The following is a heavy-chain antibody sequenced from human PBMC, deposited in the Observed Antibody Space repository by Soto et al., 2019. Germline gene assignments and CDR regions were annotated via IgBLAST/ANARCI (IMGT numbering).Heavy chain of an antibody. CDR3: AYYYDSSGYYRGPDYYYYYGMDV. Sequence: QVQLVQSGAEVKKPGSSVKVSCKASGGTFSSYAISWVRQAPGQGLEWMGGIIPIFGTANYAQKFQGRVTITADESTSTAYMELSSLRSEDTAVYYCAYYYDSSGYYRGPDYYYYYGMDVWGQGTTVTVSS. CDR2: IIPIFGTA. D-gene: IGHD3-22*01. CDR1: GGTFSSYA. V-gene: IGHV1-69*01. J-gene: IGHJ6*02.